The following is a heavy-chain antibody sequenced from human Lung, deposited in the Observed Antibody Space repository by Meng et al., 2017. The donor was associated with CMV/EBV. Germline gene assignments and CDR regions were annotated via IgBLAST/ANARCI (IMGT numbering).Heavy chain of an antibody. J-gene: IGHJ5*02. V-gene: IGHV4-59*01. Sequence: SETXSLXCTVSGGSISSYFWSWIRQPPGKGLEWIGYIYYSGSTNYNPSLKSRVTISVDTSKNQFSLKLSSMTAADTAVYYCARDLTREVAWGFDPWGQGTXVTVAS. CDR2: IYYSGST. D-gene: IGHD7-27*01. CDR3: ARDLTREVAWGFDP. CDR1: GGSISSYF.